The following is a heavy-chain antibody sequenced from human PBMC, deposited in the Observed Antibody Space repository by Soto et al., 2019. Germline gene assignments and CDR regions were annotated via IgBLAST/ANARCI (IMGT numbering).Heavy chain of an antibody. D-gene: IGHD3-16*01. CDR3: ARDGGSNLDC. CDR2: ISGGGGNT. V-gene: IGHV3-23*01. J-gene: IGHJ4*02. CDR1: GLTLSSCA. Sequence: GGSLRLSCAASGLTLSSCAMRWVRQAPGKGLEWVSTISGGGGNTYYADSVKGRFTISRDNSKSTLYLQMNSLRAEDTAVYYCARDGGSNLDCWGQGILVTVSS.